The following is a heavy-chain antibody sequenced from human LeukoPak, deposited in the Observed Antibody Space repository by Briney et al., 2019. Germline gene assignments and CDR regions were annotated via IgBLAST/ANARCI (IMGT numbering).Heavy chain of an antibody. D-gene: IGHD4-17*01. J-gene: IGHJ4*02. CDR2: ISYDGSNK. Sequence: GSLRLSCAASGFTFSSYGMHWVRQAPGKGLEWVAVISYDGSNKYYADSVKGRFTISRDNSKNTLYLQMNSLRAEDTAVYYCAKDSNAGQDYGDAGGYWGQGTLVTVSS. V-gene: IGHV3-30*18. CDR3: AKDSNAGQDYGDAGGY. CDR1: GFTFSSYG.